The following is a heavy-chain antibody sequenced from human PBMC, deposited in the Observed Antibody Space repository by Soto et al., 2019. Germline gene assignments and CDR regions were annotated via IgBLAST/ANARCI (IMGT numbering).Heavy chain of an antibody. Sequence: QLGGSLRLSCAASGFTFSSYGMHWVRQAPGKGLEWVAVISYDGSNKYYADSVKGRFTISRDNSKNTLYLQMNSLRAEDTAVYYCAKDNIVVVVAATAGGMDVWGQGTTVTVSS. V-gene: IGHV3-30*18. CDR3: AKDNIVVVVAATAGGMDV. D-gene: IGHD2-15*01. J-gene: IGHJ6*02. CDR2: ISYDGSNK. CDR1: GFTFSSYG.